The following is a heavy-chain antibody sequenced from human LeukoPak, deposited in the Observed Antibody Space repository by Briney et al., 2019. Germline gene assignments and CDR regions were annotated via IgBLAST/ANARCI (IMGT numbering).Heavy chain of an antibody. V-gene: IGHV1-69*05. CDR1: GGTFSSYA. Sequence: SVKVSCKASGGTFSSYAISWVRQAPGQGLEWMGGIIPIFGTANYAQKFQGRVTMTTDTFTSTAYMELRSLRSDDTAMYHCARDTDTGNYYGSGSYYSPPGYWGQGTLVTVSS. D-gene: IGHD3-10*01. CDR2: IIPIFGTA. J-gene: IGHJ4*02. CDR3: ARDTDTGNYYGSGSYYSPPGY.